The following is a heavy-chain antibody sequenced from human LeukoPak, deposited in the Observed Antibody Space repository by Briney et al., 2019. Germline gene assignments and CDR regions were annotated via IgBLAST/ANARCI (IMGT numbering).Heavy chain of an antibody. CDR2: IKQDGSEK. V-gene: IGHV3-7*01. Sequence: GGSLRLSCAASGFTFSSYWMSWVCQAPGKGLEWVANIKQDGSEKYYVDSVKGRFTISRDNAKNSLYLQMNSLRAEDTAVYYCARGDSSSWYGYYYYYMDVWGKGTTVTVSS. D-gene: IGHD6-13*01. CDR3: ARGDSSSWYGYYYYYMDV. J-gene: IGHJ6*03. CDR1: GFTFSSYW.